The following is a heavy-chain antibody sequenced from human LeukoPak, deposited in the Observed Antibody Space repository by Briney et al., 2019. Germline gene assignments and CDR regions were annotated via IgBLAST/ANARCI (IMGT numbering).Heavy chain of an antibody. CDR3: AXDGXYSRNFDAFDI. CDR1: XYTXTAXY. Sequence: ASVKVSCKASXYTXTAXYMXXVRXXXGXGPEWMGWINPNSGGKDYAQKFQGRVTMTRDTXISTAYMELSSPTSDDTAVYYCAXDGXYSRNFDAFDIWGQGTMVTVSS. D-gene: IGHD6-13*01. CDR2: INPNSGGK. J-gene: IGHJ3*02. V-gene: IGHV1-2*02.